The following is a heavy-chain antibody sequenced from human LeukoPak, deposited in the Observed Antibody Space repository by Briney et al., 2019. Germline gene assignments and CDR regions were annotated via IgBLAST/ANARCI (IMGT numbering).Heavy chain of an antibody. D-gene: IGHD3-22*01. J-gene: IGHJ4*02. CDR1: GFTVSSNY. Sequence: PGGSLRLSCAASGFTVSSNYMSWVRQAPGKGPEWVSVIYSGGSTYYADSVKGRFTISRDNSKNTLYLQMNSLRAEDTAVYYCARGEEYYDSSGYPANPYYFDYWGQGTLVTVSS. CDR3: ARGEEYYDSSGYPANPYYFDY. V-gene: IGHV3-53*01. CDR2: IYSGGST.